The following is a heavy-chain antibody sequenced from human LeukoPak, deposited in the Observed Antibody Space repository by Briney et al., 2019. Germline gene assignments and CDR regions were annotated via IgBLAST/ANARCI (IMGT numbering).Heavy chain of an antibody. V-gene: IGHV3-72*01. CDR2: IRNKVNSYTT. D-gene: IGHD1-26*01. CDR1: GFTFSSYG. J-gene: IGHJ4*02. CDR3: ARLGLVRARNYLDY. Sequence: GGSLRLSRAASGFTFSSYGMHWVRQAPGKGLEWVARIRNKVNSYTTEFAASVKGRFIISRDDSMNSLYLQMNSLKTEDTAVYYCARLGLVRARNYLDYWGQGTLVTVSS.